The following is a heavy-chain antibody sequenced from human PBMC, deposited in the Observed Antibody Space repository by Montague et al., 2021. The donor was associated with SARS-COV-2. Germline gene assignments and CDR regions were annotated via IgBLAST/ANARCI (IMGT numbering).Heavy chain of an antibody. J-gene: IGHJ6*02. CDR2: ISYDGSNK. CDR3: AKDQDIGYSSGRSYYYYGMDV. D-gene: IGHD6-19*01. CDR1: GFPFSRYG. V-gene: IGHV3-30*18. Sequence: SLRLSCAASGFPFSRYGMHWVRQAPGKGLEWVAVISYDGSNKNYADSVRGRFTISRDNSKNTLYLQMNSLRAEDTAVYYCAKDQDIGYSSGRSYYYYGMDVWGQGTTVTVSS.